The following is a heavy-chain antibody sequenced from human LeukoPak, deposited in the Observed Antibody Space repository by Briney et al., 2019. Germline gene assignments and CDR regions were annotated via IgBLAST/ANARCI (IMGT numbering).Heavy chain of an antibody. CDR1: GGTFSSYA. CDR2: IIPILGIA. V-gene: IGHV1-69*04. Sequence: SVKVSCKASGGTFSSYAISWVRQAPGQGLEWMGRIIPILGIANYAQKFQGRVTITADKSTSTAYMELSSLRSEDTAVYYCARDPVHSHYGDRYYFDYWGQGTLVTVSS. J-gene: IGHJ4*02. D-gene: IGHD4-17*01. CDR3: ARDPVHSHYGDRYYFDY.